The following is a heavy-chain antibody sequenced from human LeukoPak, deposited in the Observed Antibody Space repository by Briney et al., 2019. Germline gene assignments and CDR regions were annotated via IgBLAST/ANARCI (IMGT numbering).Heavy chain of an antibody. Sequence: PSETLSLTCTVSGGSISSYFWSWIRQPPGKGLEWIGYIYTSGITTYNPSLKSRVTISVDTSKNQFSLKLSSVTAADTAVYYCARGGVRQPIDYWGQGTLVTVSS. V-gene: IGHV4-4*09. D-gene: IGHD1-1*01. CDR1: GGSISSYF. CDR3: ARGGVRQPIDY. J-gene: IGHJ4*02. CDR2: IYTSGIT.